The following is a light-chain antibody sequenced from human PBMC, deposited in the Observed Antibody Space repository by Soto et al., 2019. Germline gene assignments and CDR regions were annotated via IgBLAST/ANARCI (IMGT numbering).Light chain of an antibody. J-gene: IGLJ1*01. CDR1: SSDVGGYKY. V-gene: IGLV2-8*01. CDR3: SSYAGRNTYI. CDR2: EVS. Sequence: QAVVTQPPSASGSPGQSVTISCTGTSSDVGGYKYVSWYQQHPGKAPKLMIHEVSKRPSGVPDRFSGSKSGNTASLTVSGLQAEDEADYYCSSYAGRNTYIFGTGTKVTVL.